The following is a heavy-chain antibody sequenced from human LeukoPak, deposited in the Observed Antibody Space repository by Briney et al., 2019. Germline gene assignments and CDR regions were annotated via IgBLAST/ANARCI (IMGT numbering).Heavy chain of an antibody. J-gene: IGHJ4*02. Sequence: GASVKVPCKASGGTFSIYAISWVRQAPGQGLEWMGGIIPIFGTANYAQKFQGRVTITADESTSTAYMELSSLRSEDTAVYYCARGGSRQYNFWGQGTLVTVSS. CDR2: IIPIFGTA. CDR1: GGTFSIYA. D-gene: IGHD5-18*01. CDR3: ARGGSRQYNF. V-gene: IGHV1-69*13.